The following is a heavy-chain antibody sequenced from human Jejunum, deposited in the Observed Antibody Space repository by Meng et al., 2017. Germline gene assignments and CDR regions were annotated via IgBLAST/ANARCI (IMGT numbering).Heavy chain of an antibody. V-gene: IGHV4-38-2*01. CDR1: GYSISSGYY. CDR3: ATTRYYYDSSGYYIKGFDY. J-gene: IGHJ4*02. Sequence: SQTLSLTCAVSGYSISSGYYWGWIRQPPGKGLEWIGSIYHSGSTYYNPSLKSRVTISVDTSKNQFSLKLSPVTAADTAVYYCATTRYYYDSSGYYIKGFDYWGQGTLVTVSS. CDR2: IYHSGST. D-gene: IGHD3-22*01.